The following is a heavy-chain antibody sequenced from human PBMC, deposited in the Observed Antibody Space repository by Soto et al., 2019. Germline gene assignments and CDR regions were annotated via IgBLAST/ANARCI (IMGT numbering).Heavy chain of an antibody. CDR1: GFTFSSYA. Sequence: QVQLVESGGGVVQPGRSLRLSCAASGFTFSSYAMHWVRQAPGKGLEWVALIWYDGTNKNYADSVKGRFTISRDNSKNTLFLQMNSLRAEDTAVYYCAREIEQGLDYWGQGTLVTVSS. D-gene: IGHD6-13*01. CDR2: IWYDGTNK. CDR3: AREIEQGLDY. V-gene: IGHV3-33*01. J-gene: IGHJ4*02.